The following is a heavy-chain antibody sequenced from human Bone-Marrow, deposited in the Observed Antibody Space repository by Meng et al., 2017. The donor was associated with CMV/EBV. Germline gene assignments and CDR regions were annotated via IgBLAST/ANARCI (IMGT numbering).Heavy chain of an antibody. J-gene: IGHJ6*02. D-gene: IGHD2-2*01. V-gene: IGHV3-11*04. CDR2: ISSSGSTI. Sequence: GESLKISCAASGFTFRDYYMTWIRQAPGKGLEWVSYISSSGSTIYYADSVKGRFTVSRDNAKNSLYLQMNSLRAEDTAVYYRARALIVVVPAVTDGMDVWGQGTTVIVSS. CDR1: GFTFRDYY. CDR3: ARALIVVVPAVTDGMDV.